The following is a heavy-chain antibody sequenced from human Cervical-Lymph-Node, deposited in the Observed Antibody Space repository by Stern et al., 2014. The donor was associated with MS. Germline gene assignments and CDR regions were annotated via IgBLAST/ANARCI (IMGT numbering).Heavy chain of an antibody. V-gene: IGHV3-15*01. CDR2: IKSGIDGGTT. J-gene: IGHJ4*02. Sequence: EMQLVESGGGLIKPGGSLRLSCAASGFTFYNAWMSWFRQAPGKGLEWVGRIKSGIDGGTTDYAAPVQVRFSISRDDSRNTLPLQMNSLKTEDTAVYYCTARHFMTWDIWGLGTLVSVSS. CDR3: TARHFMTWDI. CDR1: GFTFYNAW. D-gene: IGHD1-26*01.